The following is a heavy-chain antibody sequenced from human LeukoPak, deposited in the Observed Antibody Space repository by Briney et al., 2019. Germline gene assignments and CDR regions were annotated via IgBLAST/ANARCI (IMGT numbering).Heavy chain of an antibody. D-gene: IGHD2-2*01. CDR1: GFTFSSYS. CDR3: AKWQYQLLSDY. Sequence: GGSLRLPCAASGFTFSSYSMNWVRQAPGKGLEWVSSISSSSSYIYYADSVKGRFTISRDNSKNTLYLQMNSLRAEDTAVYYCAKWQYQLLSDYWGQGTLVTVSS. CDR2: ISSSSSYI. J-gene: IGHJ4*02. V-gene: IGHV3-21*04.